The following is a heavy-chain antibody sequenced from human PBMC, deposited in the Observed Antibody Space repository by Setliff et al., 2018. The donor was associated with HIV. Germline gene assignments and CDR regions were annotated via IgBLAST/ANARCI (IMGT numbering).Heavy chain of an antibody. CDR2: FHHSGST. Sequence: SETLSLTCNVSGGSISGTSYFWAWIRQPPGKGLEWIGSFHHSGSTSHNPSLRSRVTISVDTSKNQFSLRLTSVTAADTAVYYCAREIPFRGNANMWDYYAMDVWGQGITVTVSS. J-gene: IGHJ6*02. CDR3: AREIPFRGNANMWDYYAMDV. V-gene: IGHV4-39*02. D-gene: IGHD3-16*01. CDR1: GGSISGTSYF.